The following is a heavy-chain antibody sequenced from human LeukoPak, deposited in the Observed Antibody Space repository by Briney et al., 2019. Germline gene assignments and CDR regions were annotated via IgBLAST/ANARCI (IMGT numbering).Heavy chain of an antibody. CDR1: GFTFNSYA. J-gene: IGHJ4*02. D-gene: IGHD1-26*01. V-gene: IGHV3-23*01. CDR2: ISGSGGST. CDR3: AKEGIVGVPFDY. Sequence: PGGSLRLSCAASGFTFNSYAMSWVRQAPGKGLEWVSLISGSGGSTYYADSVKGRFTISRDNSKNTLHLQMNSLRAEDTAVYYCAKEGIVGVPFDYWGQGTLVTVSS.